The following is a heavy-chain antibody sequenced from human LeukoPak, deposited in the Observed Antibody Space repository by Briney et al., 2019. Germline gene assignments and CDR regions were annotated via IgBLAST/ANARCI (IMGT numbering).Heavy chain of an antibody. CDR3: ARDYDYGDYPGY. Sequence: GGSLRLSCAASGFTFSSYSMNWVRQAPGKGLEWVSSIGSSSSYIYYADSVKGRFTISRDNAKNSLYLQMNSLRAEDTALYYCARDYDYGDYPGYWGQGTLVTVSS. CDR1: GFTFSSYS. D-gene: IGHD4-17*01. CDR2: IGSSSSYI. V-gene: IGHV3-21*04. J-gene: IGHJ4*02.